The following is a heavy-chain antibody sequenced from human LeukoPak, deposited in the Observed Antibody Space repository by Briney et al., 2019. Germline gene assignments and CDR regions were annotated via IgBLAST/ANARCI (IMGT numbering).Heavy chain of an antibody. CDR2: INHSGST. D-gene: IGHD1-26*01. Sequence: PSETLSLTCAVCGGSFSGYYWSWIRQPPGKGLEWVGEINHSGSTNYNPSLKSRVTISVDTSKNQFSLKLSSVTAADTAVYYCASLGATTPFDYWGQGTLVTVSS. J-gene: IGHJ4*02. CDR1: GGSFSGYY. V-gene: IGHV4-34*01. CDR3: ASLGATTPFDY.